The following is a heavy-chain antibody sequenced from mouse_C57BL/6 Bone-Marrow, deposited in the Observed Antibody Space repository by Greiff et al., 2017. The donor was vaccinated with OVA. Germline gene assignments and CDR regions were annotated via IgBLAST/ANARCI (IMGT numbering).Heavy chain of an antibody. D-gene: IGHD2-4*01. CDR2: IYPGSGST. J-gene: IGHJ1*03. V-gene: IGHV1-55*01. CDR3: AYDYDGYFDV. CDR1: GYTFTSYW. Sequence: VQLQQPGAELVKPGASVKMSCKASGYTFTSYWITWVKQRPGQGLEWIGDIYPGSGSTNYNEKFKSTATLTVDTSSSTAYMQLSSLTSEDAAVYYCAYDYDGYFDVWGTGTTVTVSS.